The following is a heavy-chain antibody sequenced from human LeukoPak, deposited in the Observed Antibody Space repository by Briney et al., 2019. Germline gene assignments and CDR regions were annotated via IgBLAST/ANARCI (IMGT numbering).Heavy chain of an antibody. Sequence: SETFSLTCSVYGGSIRSSHWGWIRQPPGKGLEWIRYIYTSGSTNSNPSLKSRVSISVDTSKNQFSLRLSSVTAADTAVYYWAADPGYCSSTSCGHYWGQGTLGTVSS. CDR2: IYTSGST. J-gene: IGHJ4*02. CDR3: AADPGYCSSTSCGHY. D-gene: IGHD2-2*01. V-gene: IGHV4-4*09. CDR1: GGSIRSSH.